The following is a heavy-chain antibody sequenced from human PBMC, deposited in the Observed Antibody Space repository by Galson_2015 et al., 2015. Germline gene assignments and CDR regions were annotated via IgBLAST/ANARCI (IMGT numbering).Heavy chain of an antibody. V-gene: IGHV3-30-3*01. J-gene: IGHJ6*02. D-gene: IGHD3-3*01. CDR2: ISYDGSNK. CDR3: ARALSNICDFWGEPRMDV. CDR1: GFTFSSYA. Sequence: SLRLSCAASGFTFSSYAMHWVRQAPGKGLEWVAVISYDGSNKYYADSVKGRFTISRDNSKNTLYLQMNSLRAEDTAVYYCARALSNICDFWGEPRMDVWGQGTTVAVS.